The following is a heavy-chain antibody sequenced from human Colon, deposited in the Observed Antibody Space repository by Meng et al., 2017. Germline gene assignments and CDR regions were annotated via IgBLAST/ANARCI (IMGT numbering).Heavy chain of an antibody. D-gene: IGHD7-27*01. CDR3: ARELTGVMGDACDI. CDR1: GGSIGSSDNY. V-gene: IGHV3-11*04. Sequence: GGSLRLSCSVSGGSIGSSDNYWGWIRQAPGKGLEWVSYISTSGTTISYADSVKGRFTISRDNAKNSLYLQMNSLRAEDTAVYYCARELTGVMGDACDIWGQGTVVTVSS. CDR2: ISTSGTTI. J-gene: IGHJ3*02.